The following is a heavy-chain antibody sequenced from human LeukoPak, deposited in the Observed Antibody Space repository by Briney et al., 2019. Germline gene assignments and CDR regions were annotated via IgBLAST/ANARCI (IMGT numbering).Heavy chain of an antibody. J-gene: IGHJ3*02. CDR3: TTDQFNSFDI. CDR2: MRSKANSFVT. V-gene: IGHV3-73*01. CDR1: GFTFSGST. D-gene: IGHD5-24*01. Sequence: GGSLRLSCAASGFTFSGSTVHWVRQASGKGLEWVGRMRSKANSFVTTYAASVQGRFTISRDDSKNTAYPQMNSLKTEDTAMYYCTTDQFNSFDIWGQGTMVTVSS.